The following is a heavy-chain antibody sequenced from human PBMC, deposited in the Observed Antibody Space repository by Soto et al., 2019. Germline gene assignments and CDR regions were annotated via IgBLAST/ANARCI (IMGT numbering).Heavy chain of an antibody. CDR1: GYTFTSYD. D-gene: IGHD5-18*01. CDR2: MNPNSGNT. J-gene: IGHJ6*02. CDR3: ARAPPRRGYSYEYGMDV. V-gene: IGHV1-8*01. Sequence: QVQLVQSGAEVKKPGASVKVSCKASGYTFTSYDINWVRQATGQGLEWMGWMNPNSGNTGYAQKFQVRVTRTRNTSLSTAYMELSSLRSEDTAVYYCARAPPRRGYSYEYGMDVWGQGTTVTVSS.